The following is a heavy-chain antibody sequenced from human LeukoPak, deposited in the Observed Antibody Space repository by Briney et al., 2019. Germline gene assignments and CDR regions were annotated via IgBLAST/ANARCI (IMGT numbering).Heavy chain of an antibody. Sequence: PSETLSLTCAVYGGSFSGYYWSWIRQPPGKGLEWIGEINHSGSTNYNPSLKSRVTISVDTSKNQFSLKLSSVTAADTAVYYCARYRSRGYCSGGRCYSGYYFDYWGQGTLVTVSS. V-gene: IGHV4-34*01. J-gene: IGHJ4*02. D-gene: IGHD2-15*01. CDR1: GGSFSGYY. CDR2: INHSGST. CDR3: ARYRSRGYCSGGRCYSGYYFDY.